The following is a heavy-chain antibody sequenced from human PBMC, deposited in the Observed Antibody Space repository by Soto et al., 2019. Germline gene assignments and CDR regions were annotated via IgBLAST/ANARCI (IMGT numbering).Heavy chain of an antibody. CDR2: IYYSGTT. V-gene: IGHV4-28*01. CDR1: GFAIVSNNW. D-gene: IGHD2-2*01. J-gene: IGHJ4*02. CDR3: ARKERKPAAIWN. Sequence: SXTRSLTVAVSGFAIVSNNWWGWIRQPPGKGLEWIGNIYYSGTTQFNPSLKSRVTMSIDGAGNQFSLRLSSVTAADTAVYYCARKERKPAAIWNWGQGTLVTVSS.